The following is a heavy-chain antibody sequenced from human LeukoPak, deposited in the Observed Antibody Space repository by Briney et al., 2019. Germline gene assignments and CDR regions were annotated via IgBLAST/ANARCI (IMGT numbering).Heavy chain of an antibody. CDR3: AKASIAGAIGVLDY. D-gene: IGHD1-26*01. CDR2: INQDGSGK. V-gene: IGHV3-7*01. J-gene: IGHJ4*02. Sequence: PTGGSLRLSCAAFGFTFNNYWMSWVRQAPGKGLEWVANINQDGSGKHYVDSVKGRFTISRDNAKNSLYLQMNSLRAEDTAVYFSAKASIAGAIGVLDYWGQGTLVTVSS. CDR1: GFTFNNYW.